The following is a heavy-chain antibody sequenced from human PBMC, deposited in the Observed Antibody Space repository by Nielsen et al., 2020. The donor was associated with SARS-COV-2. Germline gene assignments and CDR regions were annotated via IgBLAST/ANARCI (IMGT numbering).Heavy chain of an antibody. V-gene: IGHV3-48*02. CDR3: ARDPPKYSSSSEGDFDY. CDR1: GFTFSSYS. J-gene: IGHJ4*02. D-gene: IGHD6-6*01. Sequence: GGSLRLSCAASGFTFSSYSMNWVRQAPGKGLEWVSYISSSSSIIYYADSVKGRFTISRDNAKNSLYLQMNSLRDEDTAVYYCARDPPKYSSSSEGDFDYWGQGTLVTVSS. CDR2: ISSSSSII.